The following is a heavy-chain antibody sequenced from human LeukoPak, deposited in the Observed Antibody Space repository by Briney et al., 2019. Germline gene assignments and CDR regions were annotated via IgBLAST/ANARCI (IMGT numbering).Heavy chain of an antibody. CDR3: ARQDPYSDSSGYYFSFDY. Sequence: SETLSLICTVSGGSISSYYWSWIRQPPGKGLEWIGYIYYSGSTNYNPSLKSRVTISVDTSKNQFSLKLSSVTAADTAVYYCARQDPYSDSSGYYFSFDYWGQGTLVTVSS. V-gene: IGHV4-59*08. D-gene: IGHD3-22*01. CDR1: GGSISSYY. J-gene: IGHJ4*02. CDR2: IYYSGST.